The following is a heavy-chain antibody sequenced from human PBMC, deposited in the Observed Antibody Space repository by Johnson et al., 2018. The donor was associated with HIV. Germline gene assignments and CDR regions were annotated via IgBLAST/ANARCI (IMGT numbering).Heavy chain of an antibody. CDR1: GFTFDDYG. J-gene: IGHJ3*01. Sequence: QVQLVESGGGVVRPGGSLRLSCAASGFTFDDYGMSWVRQAPGKGLEWVAFIRYDGSNKYYAESVKGRFTISRDNSKNTLYLQMTSLRAEDPAVYYCATGYYNFWGAYSHDAFDLWGQGTMVAVSS. CDR3: ATGYYNFWGAYSHDAFDL. V-gene: IGHV3-30*02. D-gene: IGHD3-3*01. CDR2: IRYDGSNK.